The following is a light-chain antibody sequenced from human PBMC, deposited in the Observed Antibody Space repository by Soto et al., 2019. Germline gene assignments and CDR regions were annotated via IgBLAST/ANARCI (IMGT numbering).Light chain of an antibody. Sequence: QAVVXQPPSASGTPGQRVTMSCSGSRPNIGSNTVNWYQQLPGTAPKVLIYSNDQRPSGVPDRFSGSKSDTSASLAISGLQSEDEADYYCAAWDDSLKVVVFGGGTKLTVL. V-gene: IGLV1-44*01. CDR2: SND. CDR1: RPNIGSNT. J-gene: IGLJ2*01. CDR3: AAWDDSLKVVV.